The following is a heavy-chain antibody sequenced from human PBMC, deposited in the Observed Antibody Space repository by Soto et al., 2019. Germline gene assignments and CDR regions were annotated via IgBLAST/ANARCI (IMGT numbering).Heavy chain of an antibody. CDR1: RGTFNNYV. CDR2: IVPQYGKV. D-gene: IGHD3-16*01. CDR3: PCFNYNYVRSNIQGVIAI. Sequence: QVQLVQSGAEVKNPGSSVKVSCKAVRGTFNNYVINWVRQAPGQGLEWMGGIVPQYGKVNIAQKFQGAVACAANQSLIVAYLCLVSLTSVDTSVYCCPCFNYNYVRSNIQGVIAIWGEGTIVNVSA. V-gene: IGHV1-69*01. J-gene: IGHJ3*02.